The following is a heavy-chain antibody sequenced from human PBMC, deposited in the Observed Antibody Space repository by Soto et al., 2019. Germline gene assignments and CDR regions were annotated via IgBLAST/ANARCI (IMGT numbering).Heavy chain of an antibody. CDR3: AVRKRGVDIVVVPAAGYYYYYGMDV. CDR1: GGTFSSYA. V-gene: IGHV1-69*13. CDR2: IIPIFCTA. J-gene: IGHJ6*02. Sequence: SVKVSCKASGGTFSSYAISWVRQAPGQGLEWMGGIIPIFCTANYAQKFQGRVTITADESTSTAYMELSSLRSEDTAVYYCAVRKRGVDIVVVPAAGYYYYYGMDVWGQGTTVTVSS. D-gene: IGHD2-2*01.